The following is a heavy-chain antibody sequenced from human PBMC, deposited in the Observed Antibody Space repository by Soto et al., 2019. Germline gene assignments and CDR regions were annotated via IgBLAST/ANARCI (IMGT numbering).Heavy chain of an antibody. J-gene: IGHJ5*02. CDR2: IYYSGST. D-gene: IGHD6-19*01. CDR3: ARGRYSSGWYGWFDP. V-gene: IGHV4-31*03. CDR1: GGSISSGGYY. Sequence: SETLSLTCTVSGGSISSGGYYWSWIRQHPGKGLEWIGYIYYSGSTYYNPSLKSRVTISVDTSKNQLSLKLSSVTAADTAVYYCARGRYSSGWYGWFDPWGQGTLVTVSS.